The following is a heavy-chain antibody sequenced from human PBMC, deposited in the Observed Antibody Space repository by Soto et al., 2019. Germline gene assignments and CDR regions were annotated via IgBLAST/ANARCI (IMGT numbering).Heavy chain of an antibody. CDR1: GYTFTSYA. V-gene: IGHV1-3*01. D-gene: IGHD3-10*01. J-gene: IGHJ5*02. CDR3: ARDIDSESYHYNWFYT. Sequence: ASVKVSCKASGYTFTSYAMHWVRQAPGQRLEWMGWINAGNGNTKYSQKFQGRVTITRDTSASTAYMELSSLRSEDTAVYYCARDIDSESYHYNWFYTRTQRTPVTVSA. CDR2: INAGNGNT.